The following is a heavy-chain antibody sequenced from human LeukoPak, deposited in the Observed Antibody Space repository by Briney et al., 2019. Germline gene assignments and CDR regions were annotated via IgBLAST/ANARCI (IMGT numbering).Heavy chain of an antibody. CDR2: ISAHNGKT. J-gene: IGHJ4*02. Sequence: ASVKVSCKASGYTFTSYGMSWVRQAPGQGLEWVGLISAHNGKTNYAQKVKGGVTMNRDTSRSTVYMELRSLRSGDTAVYYFVRVSGAVIGDYWGQGSLVTVSS. CDR3: VRVSGAVIGDY. V-gene: IGHV1-18*01. CDR1: GYTFTSYG. D-gene: IGHD2-21*01.